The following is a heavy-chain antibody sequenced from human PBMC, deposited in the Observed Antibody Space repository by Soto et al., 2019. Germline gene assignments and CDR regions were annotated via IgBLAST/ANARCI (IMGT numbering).Heavy chain of an antibody. CDR2: FYYSGTT. CDR1: GYSITSSNL. Sequence: PSEPLSLTYAVSGYSITSSNLWGWFRQPSGKGLEWIGYFYYSGTTYYNPSLKSRVTMSVDTSKNQFSLKLSSVTAADTAVYYCARYSGYEGLRFDPWGQG. J-gene: IGHJ5*02. V-gene: IGHV4-28*01. D-gene: IGHD5-12*01. CDR3: ARYSGYEGLRFDP.